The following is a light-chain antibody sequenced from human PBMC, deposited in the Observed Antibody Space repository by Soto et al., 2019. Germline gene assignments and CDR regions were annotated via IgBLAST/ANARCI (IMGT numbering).Light chain of an antibody. J-gene: IGLJ2*01. CDR3: RSYTRSSTLAV. V-gene: IGLV2-14*01. CDR2: DVS. CDR1: SSDVGGYNY. Sequence: QSALTQPASVSGSPGQSITISCTGTSSDVGGYNYVSWYQQHPGKAPKLMICDVSNRPSGVSNRFSGSKSGNTASLTISGLQAEDEADYYSRSYTRSSTLAVFGGGTKVTVL.